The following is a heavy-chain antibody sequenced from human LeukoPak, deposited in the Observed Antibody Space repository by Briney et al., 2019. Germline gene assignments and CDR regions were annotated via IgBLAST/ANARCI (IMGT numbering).Heavy chain of an antibody. CDR2: IYYSGST. D-gene: IGHD3-22*01. Sequence: SETLSLTCTVSGGSISIYYWSWIRQPPGKGLEWIGYIYYSGSTNYNPSLKSRVTISVDTSKNQFSLKLSSVTAADTAVYYCTRHNDDTSSYYFYWGQGTLVTVSS. CDR3: TRHNDDTSSYYFY. CDR1: GGSISIYY. V-gene: IGHV4-59*08. J-gene: IGHJ4*02.